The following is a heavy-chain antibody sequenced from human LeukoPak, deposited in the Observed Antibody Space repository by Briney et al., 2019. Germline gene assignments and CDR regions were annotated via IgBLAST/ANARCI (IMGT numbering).Heavy chain of an antibody. V-gene: IGHV1-3*01. D-gene: IGHD3-22*01. CDR3: ARDYDSSGYNPSWFDP. Sequence: ASVKVSCKASGYTFTSYAMHWVRQAPGQRLEWMGWINAGNGNTKYSQKFQGRVTITRDTSASTAYMELSSLRSEDTAVYYCARDYDSSGYNPSWFDPWGQGTLVTVSS. CDR1: GYTFTSYA. J-gene: IGHJ5*02. CDR2: INAGNGNT.